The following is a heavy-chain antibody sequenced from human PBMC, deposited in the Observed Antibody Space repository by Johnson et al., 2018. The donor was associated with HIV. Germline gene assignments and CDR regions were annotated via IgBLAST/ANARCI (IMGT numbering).Heavy chain of an antibody. Sequence: QVQLVESGGGVVQPGRSLRLSCAASGFTFSTYPMHWVRQAPGKGLEWVAIISYDGSNKYYADSVKGRFTISRDNSKNSLFLQMNRLRVEDTAVYYCARSGGYPNAFDIWGQGAMVTVSS. V-gene: IGHV3-30*14. CDR3: ARSGGYPNAFDI. CDR1: GFTFSTYP. J-gene: IGHJ3*02. D-gene: IGHD6-13*01. CDR2: ISYDGSNK.